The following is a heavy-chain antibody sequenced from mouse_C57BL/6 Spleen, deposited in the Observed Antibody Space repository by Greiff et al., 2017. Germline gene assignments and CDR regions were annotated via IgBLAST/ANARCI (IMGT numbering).Heavy chain of an antibody. CDR3: TRSVYYDSAGCYYFDY. V-gene: IGHV5-9-1*02. CDR2: ISSGGDYI. Sequence: EVKLVESGAGLVKPGGSLKLSCAASGFTFSSYAMSWVRQTPEKRLEWVAYISSGGDYISYADTVKGGFTISRDNARNTLYLQMSSLKSEDTAMYYCTRSVYYDSAGCYYFDYWGQGPTLTVSS. CDR1: GFTFSSYA. D-gene: IGHD2-4*01. J-gene: IGHJ2*01.